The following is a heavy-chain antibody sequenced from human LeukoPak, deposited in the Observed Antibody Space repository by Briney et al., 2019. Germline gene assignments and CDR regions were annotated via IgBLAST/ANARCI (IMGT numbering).Heavy chain of an antibody. CDR1: GFTFSSYG. J-gene: IGHJ4*02. V-gene: IGHV3-30*02. CDR3: AKDEYSYGPLPPDY. D-gene: IGHD5-18*01. Sequence: PGESLTLSCAASGFTFSSYGLHWVRQAPGKGPEWVAFIRYDGSNKYYADSVKGRFTISRDNSKNSLYLQMNSLRAEDTAVYYCAKDEYSYGPLPPDYWGQGTLVTVSS. CDR2: IRYDGSNK.